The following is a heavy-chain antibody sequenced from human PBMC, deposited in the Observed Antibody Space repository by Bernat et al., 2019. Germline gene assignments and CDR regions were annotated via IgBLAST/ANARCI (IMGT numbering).Heavy chain of an antibody. D-gene: IGHD6-13*01. J-gene: IGHJ4*02. V-gene: IGHV3-30*18. Sequence: QVQLVESGGGVVQPGRSLRLSCAASGFTFSSYGMHWVRQAPGKGLEWVAVISNDGRNKYYADSVKDRLTISRDNSQNTLYLQMNSLRVEDTAVYYCAEERVSSNWYGGGFDSWAQGTLVTVSS. CDR3: AEERVSSNWYGGGFDS. CDR1: GFTFSSYG. CDR2: ISNDGRNK.